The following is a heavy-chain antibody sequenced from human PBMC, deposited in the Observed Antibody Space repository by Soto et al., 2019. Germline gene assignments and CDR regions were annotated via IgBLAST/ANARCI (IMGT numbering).Heavy chain of an antibody. CDR3: ARDRYCSGGSCYSDY. V-gene: IGHV3-21*01. J-gene: IGHJ4*02. Sequence: EVQLVESGGGLVNPGGSLRLSCAASVFTFSSYIMNWVRQAPGKGLEWVSSISSSSSYIYYADSVKGRFTISRDNAKNSLYLQMNSLRAEDTAVYYCARDRYCSGGSCYSDYWGQGTLVTVSS. CDR1: VFTFSSYI. D-gene: IGHD2-15*01. CDR2: ISSSSSYI.